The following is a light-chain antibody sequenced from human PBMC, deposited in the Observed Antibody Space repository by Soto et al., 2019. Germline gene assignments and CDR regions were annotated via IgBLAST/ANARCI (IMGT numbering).Light chain of an antibody. CDR2: DAS. Sequence: DIKMTQSPSSLAASVGDRVTITCPGSQDIGYYLNWFQQKPGKAPKVLIYDASRLETGVPSRFSGSGSGTHFSLANTSLQPEAIATYYCQQYDSLPIPFGQGHDGRL. V-gene: IGKV1-33*01. J-gene: IGKJ5*01. CDR3: QQYDSLPIP. CDR1: QDIGYY.